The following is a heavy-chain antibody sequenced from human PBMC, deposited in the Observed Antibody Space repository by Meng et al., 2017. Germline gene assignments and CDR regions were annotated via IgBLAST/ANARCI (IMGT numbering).Heavy chain of an antibody. D-gene: IGHD3-10*01. CDR2: IIPIFGTA. CDR1: GATFSSYA. Sequence: GHRGQFGAEWKKPGSQVKAPCKASGATFSSYAISWVRQAPGQGLEWMGGIIPIFGTANYAQKFQGRVTITADKSTSTAYMELSSLRSEDTAVYYCASLTGWFDPWGQGTLVTVSS. V-gene: IGHV1-69*06. J-gene: IGHJ5*02. CDR3: ASLTGWFDP.